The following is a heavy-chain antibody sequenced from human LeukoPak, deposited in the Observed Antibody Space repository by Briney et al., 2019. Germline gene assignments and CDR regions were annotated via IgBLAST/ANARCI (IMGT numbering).Heavy chain of an antibody. CDR2: ISGSGGST. V-gene: IGHV3-23*01. Sequence: GGSLRLSCAASGFTFSTYDMSWFRQAPRKGLEWVSAISGSGGSTYYADSVKGRFTISRDNSKNTLYLQMSSLRAEDTAVYYCAKVARGYSGYAWGQGTMVTVSS. CDR3: AKVARGYSGYA. J-gene: IGHJ3*01. CDR1: GFTFSTYD. D-gene: IGHD5-12*01.